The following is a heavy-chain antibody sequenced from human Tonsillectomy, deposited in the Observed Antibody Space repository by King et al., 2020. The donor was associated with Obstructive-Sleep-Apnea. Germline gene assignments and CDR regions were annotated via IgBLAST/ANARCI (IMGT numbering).Heavy chain of an antibody. CDR1: GGSFSGYY. CDR3: ARGIQLWS. CDR2: INHSGST. D-gene: IGHD5-18*01. V-gene: IGHV4-34*01. J-gene: IGHJ4*02. Sequence: VQLQQWGAGLLKPSETLSLTCAVYGGSFSGYYWSWIRQPPGKGLEWIGEINHSGSTNYNPSLKSRVTISVDTSKNQFSLKLSSVTAADTAVYYCARGIQLWSWGQGTPVTVSS.